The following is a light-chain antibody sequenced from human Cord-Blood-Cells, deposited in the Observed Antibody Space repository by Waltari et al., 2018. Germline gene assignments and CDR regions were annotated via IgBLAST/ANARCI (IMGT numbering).Light chain of an antibody. CDR1: QGISSY. Sequence: DIQLTQSPSFLSASVGDRVTITCRASQGISSYLAWYQQKPGKAPKLLIYAASTLQSGVPSSFSDSGSGTEFTLTISSLQPEDFATYYCQHLNSYPFTFRPWTKVDIK. V-gene: IGKV1-9*01. J-gene: IGKJ3*01. CDR3: QHLNSYPFT. CDR2: AAS.